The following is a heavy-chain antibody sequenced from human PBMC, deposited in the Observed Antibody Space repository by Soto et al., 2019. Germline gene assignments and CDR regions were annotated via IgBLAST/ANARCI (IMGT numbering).Heavy chain of an antibody. D-gene: IGHD6-13*01. CDR3: ARQGGAAYSSTWPY. V-gene: IGHV4-39*01. Sequence: LSLTCSFSGYSISRSLYQWGWIRQPPGKGLEWIVSIYSGASTYYNPSLKSRVTISGDTSKNQFSLRLTSVTAADTAIYFCARQGGAAYSSTWPYWGQGTLVTVSS. CDR2: IYSGAST. CDR1: GYSISRSLYQ. J-gene: IGHJ4*02.